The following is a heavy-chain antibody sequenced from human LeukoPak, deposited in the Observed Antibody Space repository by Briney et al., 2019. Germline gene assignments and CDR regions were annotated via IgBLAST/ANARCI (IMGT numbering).Heavy chain of an antibody. CDR3: ASNDYSNYGYVY. Sequence: SCAASGFTFSSYWMSWVRQAPGKGLEWVANIKQDGSEKYYVDSVKGRLTISRDNAKNSLYLQMNSLRAEDTAVYYCASNDYSNYGYVYWGQGTLVTVSS. CDR1: GFTFSSYW. V-gene: IGHV3-7*01. CDR2: IKQDGSEK. D-gene: IGHD4-11*01. J-gene: IGHJ4*02.